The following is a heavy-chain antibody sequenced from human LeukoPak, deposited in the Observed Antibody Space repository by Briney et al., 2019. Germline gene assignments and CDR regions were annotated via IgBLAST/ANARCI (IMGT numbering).Heavy chain of an antibody. CDR1: GFTFSSYG. CDR2: ISFGGSNK. V-gene: IGHV3-30*18. J-gene: IGHJ4*02. CDR3: AKEYYDSNGYLMDY. Sequence: GGSLRLSCAASGFTFSSYGMHWVRQAPGKGLEWVAVISFGGSNKNYADSVKGRFTISRDNSKNTLYLQMNSLRTEDTAVYYCAKEYYDSNGYLMDYWGQGTLVTVSS. D-gene: IGHD3-22*01.